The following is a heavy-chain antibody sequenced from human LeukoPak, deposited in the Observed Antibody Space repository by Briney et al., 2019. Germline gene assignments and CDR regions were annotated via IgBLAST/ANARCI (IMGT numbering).Heavy chain of an antibody. J-gene: IGHJ3*02. V-gene: IGHV3-23*01. Sequence: GGSLRLSCRASGFTFRNYAMDWVRQAPGKGLEWVSGIRGGGVITYYADSVKGRFTISRDNSKNTLLLQMNNLRAEDTAVYYCAIEMSTAGDAFDIWGRGTMVSVSS. D-gene: IGHD4-11*01. CDR2: IRGGGVIT. CDR3: AIEMSTAGDAFDI. CDR1: GFTFRNYA.